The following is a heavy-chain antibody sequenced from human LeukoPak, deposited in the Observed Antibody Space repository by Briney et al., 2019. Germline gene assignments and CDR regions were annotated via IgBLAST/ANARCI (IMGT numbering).Heavy chain of an antibody. CDR1: GGTFSSYA. CDR3: ASSPYSSGWIDYYYYMDV. J-gene: IGHJ6*03. D-gene: IGHD6-19*01. V-gene: IGHV1-69*05. CDR2: IIPIFGTA. Sequence: SVKVSCKASGGTFSSYAISWVRQAPGQGLEWMGGIIPIFGTANYAQKFQGRVTITTDESTSTAYMELSSLRSEVTAVYYCASSPYSSGWIDYYYYMDVWGKGTTVTVSS.